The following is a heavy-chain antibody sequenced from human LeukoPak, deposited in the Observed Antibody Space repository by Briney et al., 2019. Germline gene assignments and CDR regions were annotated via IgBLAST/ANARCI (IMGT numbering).Heavy chain of an antibody. J-gene: IGHJ4*02. D-gene: IGHD3-10*01. V-gene: IGHV3-73*01. CDR1: GFTFSGSA. Sequence: GGSLRLSCAASGFTFSGSALHWVRQASGTGLEWVGRIRSTANGYATAYAASVKGRFTISRDDSKNTAYLQMDSLKTEDTAVYYCTGNYYGSGSYADFDYWGQGTLVTVSS. CDR3: TGNYYGSGSYADFDY. CDR2: IRSTANGYAT.